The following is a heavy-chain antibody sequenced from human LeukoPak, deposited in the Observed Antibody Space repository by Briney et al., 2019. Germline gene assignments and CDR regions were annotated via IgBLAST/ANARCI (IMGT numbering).Heavy chain of an antibody. J-gene: IGHJ4*02. D-gene: IGHD3-16*01. V-gene: IGHV1-69*13. CDR2: IIPIFGTA. CDR3: ARDFLRRGSPADY. CDR1: GGTFSSYA. Sequence: SVKVSCKASGGTFSSYAISWVRQAPGQGLEWMGGIIPIFGTANYAQKFQGRVTITADESTSTAYMELSSLRSDDTAVYYCARDFLRRGSPADYWGQGTLVTVSS.